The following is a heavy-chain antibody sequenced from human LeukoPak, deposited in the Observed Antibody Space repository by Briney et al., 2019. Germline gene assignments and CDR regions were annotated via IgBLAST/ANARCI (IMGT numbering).Heavy chain of an antibody. CDR1: GGSISSGDYY. V-gene: IGHV4-30-4*01. D-gene: IGHD3-22*01. CDR2: IYYSGST. J-gene: IGHJ4*02. CDR3: ARTVSMMPGRTPFDY. Sequence: SQTLSLTCTVSGGSISSGDYYWSWIRQPPGKGLEWIGYIYYSGSTYYNPSLKSRVTISVDTSKNQFSLKLSSVTAADTAVYYCARTVSMMPGRTPFDYWGQGTLVTVSS.